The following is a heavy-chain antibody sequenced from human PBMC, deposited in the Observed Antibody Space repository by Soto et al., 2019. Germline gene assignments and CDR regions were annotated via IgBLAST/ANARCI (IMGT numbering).Heavy chain of an antibody. CDR2: ISYDGSNQ. V-gene: IGHV3-30-3*01. CDR3: AREMGGGYYETLDY. D-gene: IGHD2-15*01. CDR1: GFVFSNFA. J-gene: IGHJ4*02. Sequence: QVQLVESGGGVVQPGRSLRLSCAASGFVFSNFAMHWVRQAPGMGLESVAAISYDGSNQYYADSVKGRFTISRDNSRNTLYMEMNSLRVEDTAVYHCAREMGGGYYETLDYWGQGTLVTVSS.